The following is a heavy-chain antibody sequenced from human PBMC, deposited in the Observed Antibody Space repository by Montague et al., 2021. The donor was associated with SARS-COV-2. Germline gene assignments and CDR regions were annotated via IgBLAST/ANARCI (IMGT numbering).Heavy chain of an antibody. CDR2: IYHSGSP. D-gene: IGHD1/OR15-1a*01. CDR3: ARKTIDFDY. V-gene: IGHV4-4*02. J-gene: IGHJ4*02. Sequence: SETLSLTCTVSGDSISRSNWCTWVRQPPGKGLLWIGEIYHSGSPNYNPPLKSRVTISVDRSKSQSSLHLISVTAADTAVYYCARKTIDFDYWGQGTLVTVSS. CDR1: GDSISRSNW.